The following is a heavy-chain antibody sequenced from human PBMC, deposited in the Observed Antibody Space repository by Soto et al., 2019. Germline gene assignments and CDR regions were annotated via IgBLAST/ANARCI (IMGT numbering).Heavy chain of an antibody. CDR2: INHSGST. V-gene: IGHV4-34*01. CDR3: AREIVVVPAARRRSHYYMDV. CDR1: GGSFSGYY. J-gene: IGHJ6*03. Sequence: SETLSLTCAVYGGSFSGYYWSWIRQPPGKGLEWIGEINHSGSTNYNPSLKSRVTISVDTSKNQFSLKLSSVTAADTAVYYCAREIVVVPAARRRSHYYMDVWGKGTTVTVSS. D-gene: IGHD2-2*01.